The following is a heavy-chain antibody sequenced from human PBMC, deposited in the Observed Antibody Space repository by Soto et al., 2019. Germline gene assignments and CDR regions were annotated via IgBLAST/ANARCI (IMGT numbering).Heavy chain of an antibody. V-gene: IGHV1-8*01. CDR2: MNPNSGNT. CDR1: GYTFTRYG. CDR3: ARMTNSYGMDV. Sequence: ASVKVSCKASGYTFTRYGISWVRQATGQGLEWMGWMNPNSGNTGYAQKFQGRVTMTRNTSISTAYMELSSLRSEDTAVYYCARMTNSYGMDVWGQGTTVTVSS. J-gene: IGHJ6*02.